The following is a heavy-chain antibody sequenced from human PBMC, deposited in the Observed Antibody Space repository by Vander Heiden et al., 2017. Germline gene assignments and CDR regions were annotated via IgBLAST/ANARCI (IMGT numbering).Heavy chain of an antibody. CDR1: SSPISIYY. J-gene: IGHJ1*01. V-gene: IGHV4-59*01. D-gene: IGHD2-15*01. CDR2: TFYSGST. CDR3: ASTGAYGGNGNEYFQY. Sequence: QVQLQESGPALVKRSVTLSLNCPVPSSPISIYYWIWIRQPPGTGLEWIGYTFYSGSTNYNPSLKSRVTISLDKSKKQFSLKLSSVTPADTAVYYCASTGAYGGNGNEYFQYWGQGTLVTVSS.